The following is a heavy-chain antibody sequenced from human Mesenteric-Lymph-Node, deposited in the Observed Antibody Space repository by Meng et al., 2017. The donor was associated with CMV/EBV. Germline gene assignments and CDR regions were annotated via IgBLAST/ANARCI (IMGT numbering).Heavy chain of an antibody. D-gene: IGHD2-15*01. Sequence: WVRQAPGQGLEWMGRINPNTGATNYAQKFQGRVTVTRDTSINSVYMELSGLTSDDTAVYYCARDRNPDYCSGASCYFYFDNWGQGALVTVSS. V-gene: IGHV1-2*06. CDR2: INPNTGAT. CDR3: ARDRNPDYCSGASCYFYFDN. J-gene: IGHJ4*02.